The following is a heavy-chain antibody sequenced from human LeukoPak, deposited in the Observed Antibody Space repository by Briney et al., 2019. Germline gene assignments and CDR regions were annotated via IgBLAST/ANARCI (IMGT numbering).Heavy chain of an antibody. CDR1: GYTFISYY. CDR2: INPGGGST. J-gene: IGHJ4*02. Sequence: ASVKVSCKASGYTFISYYVHWVRQAPGQGLEWMGIINPGGGSTNYAQKFQGRVTMTRDTSTSTVYMELSSLRSEDTAVYYCXRGFGGSYLDYWGQGTLVTVSS. D-gene: IGHD1-26*01. V-gene: IGHV1-46*01. CDR3: XRGFGGSYLDY.